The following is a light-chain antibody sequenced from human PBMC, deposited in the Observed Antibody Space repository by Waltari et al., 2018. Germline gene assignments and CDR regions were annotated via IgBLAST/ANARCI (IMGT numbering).Light chain of an antibody. CDR2: GTT. V-gene: IGLV1-40*01. CDR3: QSYDTNLVV. Sequence: QSVLTQPPSVSGAPGQRVTISCTGSRSKIGAGYDVHWYQQLPGTAPKLLIYGTTKRPPGVPDRVSGSKSGTSASLAITGLQAEDEANYYCQSYDTNLVVFGGGTKLTVL. J-gene: IGLJ2*01. CDR1: RSKIGAGYD.